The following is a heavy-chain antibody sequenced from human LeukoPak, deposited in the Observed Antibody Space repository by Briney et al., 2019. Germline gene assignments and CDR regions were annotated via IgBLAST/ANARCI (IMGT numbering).Heavy chain of an antibody. V-gene: IGHV3-48*03. J-gene: IGHJ6*02. CDR2: ISSSGSTI. CDR3: ARAEYSSSSGGMDV. Sequence: GGALRLSCAASGFTFSSYEMNWVRQAPGKGLEWVSYISSSGSTIYYADSVKGRFTISRDNAKKSLYLQMNSLRAEDTAVYYCARAEYSSSSGGMDVWGQGTTVTVSS. CDR1: GFTFSSYE. D-gene: IGHD6-6*01.